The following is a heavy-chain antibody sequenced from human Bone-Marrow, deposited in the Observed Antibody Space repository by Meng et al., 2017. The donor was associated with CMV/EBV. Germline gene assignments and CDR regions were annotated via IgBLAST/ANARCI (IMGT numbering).Heavy chain of an antibody. V-gene: IGHV4-34*01. Sequence: SQTLPLTCAVYDGSFSGYYWSWIRQPPGEGLEWIGEINHNGNTNYNPSLKRRVTISVDTSKNQFSLKLTSVTAADTAVYYCARYGIYYYDSSGYSGFDYWGQGTLVTVSS. D-gene: IGHD3-22*01. CDR1: DGSFSGYY. CDR2: INHNGNT. J-gene: IGHJ4*02. CDR3: ARYGIYYYDSSGYSGFDY.